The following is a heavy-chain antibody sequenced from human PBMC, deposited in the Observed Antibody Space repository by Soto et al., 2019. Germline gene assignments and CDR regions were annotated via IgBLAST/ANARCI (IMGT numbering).Heavy chain of an antibody. CDR3: ARDRAVAGSWFDP. V-gene: IGHV3-7*01. CDR2: IKQDGSEK. CDR1: GFTFSSYW. J-gene: IGHJ5*02. D-gene: IGHD6-19*01. Sequence: VWSLRLSCAASGFTFSSYWMSWVRQAPGKGLEWVANIKQDGSEKYYVDSVKGRFTISRDNAKNSLYLQMNSLRAEDTAVYYCARDRAVAGSWFDPWGQGTMVTVSA.